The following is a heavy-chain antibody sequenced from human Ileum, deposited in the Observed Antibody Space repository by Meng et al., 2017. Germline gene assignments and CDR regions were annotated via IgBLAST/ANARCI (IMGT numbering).Heavy chain of an antibody. Sequence: QVQLQKSGPGLVKPSGTLSLTCAVSGGSISSSIWWSWVRQPPEKGLEWIGEIHHSGTTNYSPSLKSRLTISVDKSKNQFSLKLQSVTAADTAVYFCARGVVSGSHYNTYWGQGILVTVSS. D-gene: IGHD3-10*01. CDR2: IHHSGTT. V-gene: IGHV4-4*02. J-gene: IGHJ4*02. CDR1: GGSISSSIW. CDR3: ARGVVSGSHYNTY.